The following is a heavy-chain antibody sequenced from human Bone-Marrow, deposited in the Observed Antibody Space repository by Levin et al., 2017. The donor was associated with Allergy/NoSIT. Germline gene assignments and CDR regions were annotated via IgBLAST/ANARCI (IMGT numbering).Heavy chain of an antibody. CDR2: INGDGSHT. J-gene: IGHJ4*02. D-gene: IGHD3-10*01. V-gene: IGHV3-74*01. Sequence: GGSLRLSCAASGFTFSTSWLHWVRQAPGKGLVCVSRINGDGSHTDYADSVKGRFTISRDNAKNTLYPQMNSLRAEDTALYSCVRDHPYYGSGSAPFWGQGALVTVSS. CDR1: GFTFSTSW. CDR3: VRDHPYYGSGSAPF.